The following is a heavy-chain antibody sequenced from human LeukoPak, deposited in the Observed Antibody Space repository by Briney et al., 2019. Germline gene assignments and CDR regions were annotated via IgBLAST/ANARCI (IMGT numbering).Heavy chain of an antibody. CDR1: GFTFDDYG. D-gene: IGHD6-19*01. J-gene: IGHJ4*02. Sequence: GGSLRLSCAASGFTFDDYGMSWVRQAPGKGLEWVSGINWNGGSTGYADSVKGRFTISRDNAKNSLYLQMNSLRAEDTALYYCGRHPGSGWQDYWGQGTLVTVSS. CDR3: GRHPGSGWQDY. CDR2: INWNGGST. V-gene: IGHV3-20*04.